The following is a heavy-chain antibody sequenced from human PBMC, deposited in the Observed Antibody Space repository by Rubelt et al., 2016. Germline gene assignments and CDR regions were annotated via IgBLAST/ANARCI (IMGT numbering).Heavy chain of an antibody. CDR1: VGSFTGYH. V-gene: IGHV4-34*01. CDR2: VNHSGNT. D-gene: IGHD4-17*01. CDR3: ARYANEDGDFRFDP. Sequence: QEPLQQWGAGLLKPSETLSLTCAVYVGSFTGYHWSWVRQSPGKGLEWIGEVNHSGNTYYNPSLKSRVSISVDKSKNQFYLKVRSGTAADTALYYCARYANEDGDFRFDPWGQGTLVTVSS. J-gene: IGHJ5*02.